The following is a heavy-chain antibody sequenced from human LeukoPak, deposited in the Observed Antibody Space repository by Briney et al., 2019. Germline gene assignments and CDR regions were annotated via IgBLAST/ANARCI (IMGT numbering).Heavy chain of an antibody. D-gene: IGHD3-9*01. J-gene: IGHJ5*02. CDR3: ARRRGTYYDILTGYYNRNWFDP. Sequence: SVKVSCKASGGTFISYAISWVRQAPGQGLEWMGGIIPIFGTANYAQKFQGRVTITADESTSTAYMELSSLRSEDTAVYYCARRRGTYYDILTGYYNRNWFDPWGQGTLVTVSS. CDR1: GGTFISYA. CDR2: IIPIFGTA. V-gene: IGHV1-69*13.